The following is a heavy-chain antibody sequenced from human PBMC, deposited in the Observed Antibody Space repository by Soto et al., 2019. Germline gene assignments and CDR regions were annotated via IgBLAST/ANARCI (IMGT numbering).Heavy chain of an antibody. CDR3: AKGSVAGDYYYYGMDV. CDR2: ISGSGGST. D-gene: IGHD6-19*01. CDR1: GFTFSSYA. Sequence: GGSLRLSCAASGFTFSSYAMSWVRQAPGKGLEWVSAISGSGGSTYYADSVKGRFTISRDNSKNTPYLQMNSLRAEDTAVYYCAKGSVAGDYYYYGMDVWGQGTTVTVSS. V-gene: IGHV3-23*01. J-gene: IGHJ6*02.